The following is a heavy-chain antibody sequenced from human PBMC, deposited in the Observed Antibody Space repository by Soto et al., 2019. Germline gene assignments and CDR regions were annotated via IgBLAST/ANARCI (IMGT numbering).Heavy chain of an antibody. CDR1: XXTFSSYA. CDR2: IIPMYGPA. Sequence: VQSGAEVKKPGXSVTVSXXXXXXTFSSYAIXXXXXXXXXGLEWMGGIIPMYGPAKYAQRFQGRVTITADESTTTVYMELTSLTSQDTAVYYCARVTSMVRGVIDNWFDPWGHGTLVTVSS. D-gene: IGHD3-10*01. CDR3: ARVTSMVRGVIDNWFDP. V-gene: IGHV1-69*01. J-gene: IGHJ5*02.